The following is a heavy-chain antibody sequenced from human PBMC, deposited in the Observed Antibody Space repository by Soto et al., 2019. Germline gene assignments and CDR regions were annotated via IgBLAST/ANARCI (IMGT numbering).Heavy chain of an antibody. CDR1: GYTFSNYW. V-gene: IGHV5-51*01. CDR3: ARRHTSGYGMDV. D-gene: IGHD2-2*02. CDR2: VYPFDSET. J-gene: IGHJ6*02. Sequence: PGESLKISCQGSGYTFSNYWIGWVRQMPGKGLEWMGIVYPFDSETKYSPSFQGQVTISVDRSLTPAYLQWSSRKTSATAIYYCARRHTSGYGMDVWGQGTTVTVS.